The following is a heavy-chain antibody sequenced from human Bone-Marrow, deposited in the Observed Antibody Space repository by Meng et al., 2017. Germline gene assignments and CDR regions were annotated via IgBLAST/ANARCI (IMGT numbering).Heavy chain of an antibody. Sequence: VQSRRVGAGLLKTSETRSLTCVVSGGSFSDYYWSWIRQPPGKGLEWIGEINHSGSTNYNPSLESRATISVDTSQNNLSLKLSSVTAADSAVYYCARGPTTMAHDFDYWGQGTLVTVSS. D-gene: IGHD4-11*01. V-gene: IGHV4-34*01. CDR3: ARGPTTMAHDFDY. CDR1: GGSFSDYY. J-gene: IGHJ4*02. CDR2: INHSGST.